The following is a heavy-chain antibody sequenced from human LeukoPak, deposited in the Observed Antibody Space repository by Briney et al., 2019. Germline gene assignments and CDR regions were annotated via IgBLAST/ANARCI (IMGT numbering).Heavy chain of an antibody. CDR2: IKSKSAGETT. J-gene: IGHJ1*01. CDR3: TTEPRD. Sequence: PGGSLRLSCAASGFKFKDSWMSWVRQAPGKGLEWVGRIKSKSAGETTGYAAAVTGRFTISRDDSRNTLYLQINSLKTEDTGVYYCTTEPRDWGKGTLVTASS. V-gene: IGHV3-15*01. CDR1: GFKFKDSW.